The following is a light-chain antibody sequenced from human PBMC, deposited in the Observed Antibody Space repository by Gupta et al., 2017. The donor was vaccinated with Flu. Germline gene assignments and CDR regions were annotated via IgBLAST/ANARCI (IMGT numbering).Light chain of an antibody. CDR3: QQYDSTPWT. CDR1: QSVLYSSNNKNY. Sequence: DIVMTQSPDSLAVSLGERATINCKSSQSVLYSSNNKNYLAWYQQKPGQPPKLLIYWASTRESGVRDRFSGSGSGTDFTLTISSLQAEDVAVYYCQQYDSTPWTFGQGTKVEIK. J-gene: IGKJ1*01. V-gene: IGKV4-1*01. CDR2: WAS.